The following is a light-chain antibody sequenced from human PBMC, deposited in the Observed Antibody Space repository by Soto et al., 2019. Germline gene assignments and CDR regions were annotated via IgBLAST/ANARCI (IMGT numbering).Light chain of an antibody. Sequence: QSVLTQPASVSGSPGQSITISCTGTSSDIGNYDYVSWFQQHPGKAPKLLISEVSNRTSGISYRFSGSKSGTTASLTISGLQAEDEADYYCSSYTRTSSYVFGGGTKLTVL. CDR1: SSDIGNYDY. CDR3: SSYTRTSSYV. V-gene: IGLV2-14*01. CDR2: EVS. J-gene: IGLJ1*01.